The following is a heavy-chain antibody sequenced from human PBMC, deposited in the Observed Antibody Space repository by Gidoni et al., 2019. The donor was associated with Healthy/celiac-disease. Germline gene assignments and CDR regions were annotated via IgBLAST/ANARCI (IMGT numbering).Heavy chain of an antibody. D-gene: IGHD6-13*01. CDR1: VGSFSGYY. CDR3: ARASSSWYSGWFDP. V-gene: IGHV4-34*01. Sequence: QVQLQQWGVGPLTPSETLSLTCAVYVGSFSGYYWIWIRQPPGKGLEWIGEINHSGSTNYNPSLKSRVTISVDTSKNQFSLKLSSVTAADTAEYYCARASSSWYSGWFDPWGQGTLVTVSS. CDR2: INHSGST. J-gene: IGHJ5*02.